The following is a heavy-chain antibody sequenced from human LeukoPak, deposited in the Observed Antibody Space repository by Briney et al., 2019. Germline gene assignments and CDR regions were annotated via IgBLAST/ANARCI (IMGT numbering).Heavy chain of an antibody. J-gene: IGHJ4*02. CDR1: GSTFSSYC. CDR3: ASESGSGSYYDY. D-gene: IGHD3-10*01. V-gene: IGHV5-10-1*01. Sequence: PGESLQISGQCSGSTFSSYCITWARQVPGKGRECMGRIDPSDSYPKYSPSFQVHVTISVDKSISTACLQWSSLKAPDTAMYYCASESGSGSYYDYWGQGTLVTVSS. CDR2: IDPSDSYP.